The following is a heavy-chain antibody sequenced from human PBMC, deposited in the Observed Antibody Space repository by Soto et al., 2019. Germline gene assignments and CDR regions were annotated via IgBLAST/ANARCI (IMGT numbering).Heavy chain of an antibody. CDR3: ARDSGRDGYYYYMDV. CDR2: IYYSGST. D-gene: IGHD2-21*01. J-gene: IGHJ6*03. V-gene: IGHV4-31*03. Sequence: QVQLQESGPGLVKPSQTLSLTCTVSGGSISSGGYYWSWIRQHPGKGLEWIGYIYYSGSTYYNPSLKRRVTRAVDTSKNQCSLKLSSVTAADTAVYYCARDSGRDGYYYYMDVWGKGTTVTVSS. CDR1: GGSISSGGYY.